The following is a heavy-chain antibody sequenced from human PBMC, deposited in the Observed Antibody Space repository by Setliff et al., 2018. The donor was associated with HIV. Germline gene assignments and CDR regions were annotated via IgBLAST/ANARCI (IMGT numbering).Heavy chain of an antibody. CDR1: GFTFDDYA. CDR3: ARDPFGGGDLINGVP. V-gene: IGHV3-66*02. Sequence: GGSLRLSCAASGFTFDDYAVTWVRQAPGKGLDYVSIIHSGGDTHYADSVQGRLTVSRDISKNTVFLRLNSLRVEDTAVYFCARDPFGGGDLINGVPWGQGTLVTVSS. CDR2: IIHSGGDT. J-gene: IGHJ5*02. D-gene: IGHD3-16*01.